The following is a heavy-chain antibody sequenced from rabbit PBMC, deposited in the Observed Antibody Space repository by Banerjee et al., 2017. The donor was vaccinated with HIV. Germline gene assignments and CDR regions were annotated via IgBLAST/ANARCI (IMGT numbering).Heavy chain of an antibody. J-gene: IGHJ5*01. Sequence: QSLEESGGDLVKPEGSLTLTCTASGFSFSSSYYMCWVRQAPGKGLEWIACIYGGSSGNTYYASWAKGRFTISKSSSTTVTLQMTSLTAADTATYFCARDPSGYLNYHYAIDWLDLWGQGTLVTVS. CDR3: ARDPSGYLNYHYAIDWLDL. CDR2: IYGGSSGNT. V-gene: IGHV1S40*01. CDR1: GFSFSSSYY. D-gene: IGHD7-1*01.